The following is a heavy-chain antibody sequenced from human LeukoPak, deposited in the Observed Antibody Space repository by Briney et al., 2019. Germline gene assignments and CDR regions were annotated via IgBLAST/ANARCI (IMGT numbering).Heavy chain of an antibody. Sequence: SQTLSLTCAISGDSVSNDSAAWHWIRQSPSRGLEWLGRTYYRSNWYNDYAVSVKGRITINPDTSKNQFSLQLNSVTPEDTAVYYCARDGGVTVWIVAFDSWGQGTLVTVSS. D-gene: IGHD5-12*01. CDR3: ARDGGVTVWIVAFDS. CDR1: GDSVSNDSAA. V-gene: IGHV6-1*01. J-gene: IGHJ4*02. CDR2: TYYRSNWYN.